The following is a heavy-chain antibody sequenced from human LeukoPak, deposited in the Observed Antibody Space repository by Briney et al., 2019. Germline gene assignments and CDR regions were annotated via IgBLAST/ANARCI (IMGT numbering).Heavy chain of an antibody. CDR2: IYYSGST. CDR1: GGSISSNTYY. J-gene: IGHJ3*02. D-gene: IGHD2-15*01. V-gene: IGHV4-39*07. Sequence: SETLSLTCTVSGGSISSNTYYWGWIRQPPGKGLEWIGSIYYSGSTYYNPSLKSRVTISVDTSKNQLSLKLTSVTAADTAVYYCASRYCSGGSCYVDDAFDIWGQGTMVTVSS. CDR3: ASRYCSGGSCYVDDAFDI.